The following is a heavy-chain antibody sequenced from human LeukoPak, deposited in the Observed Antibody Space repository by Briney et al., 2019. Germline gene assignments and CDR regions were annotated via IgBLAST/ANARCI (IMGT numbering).Heavy chain of an antibody. CDR1: GGSISSYY. J-gene: IGHJ4*02. Sequence: PSETLSLTCTVSGGSISSYYWSWIRQPPGKGLEWIGYISYSGSTNYNPSLKSRVTISVDTSKNQFSLKLSSVTAADTAVYYCASSGYRGYDFGYWGQGTLVTVSS. CDR3: ASSGYRGYDFGY. D-gene: IGHD5-12*01. V-gene: IGHV4-59*08. CDR2: ISYSGST.